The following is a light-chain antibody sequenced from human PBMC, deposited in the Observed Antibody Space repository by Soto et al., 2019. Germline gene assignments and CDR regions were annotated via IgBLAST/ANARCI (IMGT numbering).Light chain of an antibody. CDR3: SSYAGSSTFVV. CDR2: EDS. CDR1: SSDVGSYNL. V-gene: IGLV2-23*02. J-gene: IGLJ2*01. Sequence: QSALTQPASVSGSPGQSITISCTGTSSDVGSYNLVSWYQQHPGKAPKLIIYEDSKRPSGVSNRFSGSKSGNTASLTISGRQAEDEADYFCSSYAGSSTFVVFGGGTKLTVL.